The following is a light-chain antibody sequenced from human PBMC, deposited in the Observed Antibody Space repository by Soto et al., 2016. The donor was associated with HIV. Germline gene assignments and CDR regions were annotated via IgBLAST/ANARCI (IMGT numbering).Light chain of an antibody. CDR2: EDT. CDR1: NIGEKE. Sequence: SYVLTQPPSVSVAPRRDGQDFLVGEDNIGEKEVHWYQQKPGQAPKLVVYEDTDRPSGIPDRFSGSNSGHTATLTISRVEVGDEADYYCQVWDYSSDHLVFGGGSKLTVL. J-gene: IGLJ2*01. CDR3: QVWDYSSDHLV. V-gene: IGLV3-21*02.